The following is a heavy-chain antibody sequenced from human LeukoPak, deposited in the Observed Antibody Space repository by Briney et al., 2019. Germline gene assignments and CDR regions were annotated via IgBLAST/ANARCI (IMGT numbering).Heavy chain of an antibody. D-gene: IGHD1-26*01. CDR2: ISAYNGNT. CDR1: GYTFTSYG. CDR3: ARDLIVGSMRAFFDY. V-gene: IGHV1-18*01. Sequence: ASVKVSCKASGYTFTSYGISWVRQAPGQGLEWMGWISAYNGNTNYAQKLQGRVTMTTDTSTSTAYMELRSLRSDDTAVYYCARDLIVGSMRAFFDYWGQGTLVTVSS. J-gene: IGHJ4*02.